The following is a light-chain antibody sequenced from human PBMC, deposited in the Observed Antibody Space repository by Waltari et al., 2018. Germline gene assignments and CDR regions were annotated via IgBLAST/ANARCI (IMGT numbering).Light chain of an antibody. CDR1: QSVSSN. V-gene: IGKV3-15*01. Sequence: ETGMTQSPDTLSVSAGERATLSCRASQSVSSNLAWYQHKPGQAPRLLIYGASIRATGIPARFSGSGSGTEFTLTISSLQSEDFAVYYCQQYNNWALTFGGGTKVKSK. CDR3: QQYNNWALT. CDR2: GAS. J-gene: IGKJ4*01.